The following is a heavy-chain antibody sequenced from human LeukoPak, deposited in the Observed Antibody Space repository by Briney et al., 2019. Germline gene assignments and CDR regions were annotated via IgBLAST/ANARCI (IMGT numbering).Heavy chain of an antibody. D-gene: IGHD1-1*01. Sequence: PSETLSLTCTVSVASINYNSYYWGWIRQPPGKGLEWIGSIYYSGTTYYKPSLKSRVTISVDTSKNQFSLQLSSVTAADTAVYYCGAGPLEYFDYWGQGTLVTVSS. V-gene: IGHV4-39*01. CDR3: GAGPLEYFDY. CDR1: VASINYNSYY. CDR2: IYYSGTT. J-gene: IGHJ4*02.